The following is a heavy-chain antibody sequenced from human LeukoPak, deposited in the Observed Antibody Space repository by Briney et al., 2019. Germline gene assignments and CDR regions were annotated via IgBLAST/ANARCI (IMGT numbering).Heavy chain of an antibody. D-gene: IGHD5-18*01. CDR2: INPNSGGT. CDR1: GYTFTGYY. Sequence: ASVKVSCKASGYTFTGYYMHWVRQAPGQGLEWMGWINPNSGGTNYAQKFQGRVTMTRDTSISTAYMELSRLRSDDTAVYYCARVSGYSYGYGDAFDIWGQGTMVTVSS. J-gene: IGHJ3*02. CDR3: ARVSGYSYGYGDAFDI. V-gene: IGHV1-2*02.